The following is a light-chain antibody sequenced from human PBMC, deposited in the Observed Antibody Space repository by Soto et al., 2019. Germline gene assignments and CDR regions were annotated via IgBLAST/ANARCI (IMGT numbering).Light chain of an antibody. CDR1: QALNTR. J-gene: IGKJ1*01. V-gene: IGKV3-11*01. CDR2: LTS. Sequence: EIVLTQSTATLSAFPGDRVTLSCRASQALNTRLAWYQHKPGQAPRLLIYLTSNRAAGVPSRFSAWGSETDFTLTISDVQPEDFAVYYCHQRQSWPRTFGQGTKVDI. CDR3: HQRQSWPRT.